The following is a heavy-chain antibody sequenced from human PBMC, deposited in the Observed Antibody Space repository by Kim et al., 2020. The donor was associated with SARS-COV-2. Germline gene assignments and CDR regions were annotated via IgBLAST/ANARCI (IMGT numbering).Heavy chain of an antibody. D-gene: IGHD6-13*01. CDR3: ATLYSSSWYYFDY. V-gene: IGHV3-23*01. Sequence: NENSVKGRLTISRDNSQNTRYLQMNSLRAEETAVYYCATLYSSSWYYFDYWGQGTLVTVSS. J-gene: IGHJ4*02.